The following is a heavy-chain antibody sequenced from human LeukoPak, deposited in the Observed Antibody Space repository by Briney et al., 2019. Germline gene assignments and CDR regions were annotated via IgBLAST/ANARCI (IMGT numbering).Heavy chain of an antibody. V-gene: IGHV1-69*04. CDR2: IIPILGIA. J-gene: IGHJ6*02. D-gene: IGHD3-22*01. CDR3: ARDYYDSSALPMDI. CDR1: GGTFSCYA. Sequence: SVTVSCKASGGTFSCYAISWVRQAPGQGLEWMGRIIPILGIANYAQKFQGRVTITADKSTSTAYMELSSLRSEDTAVYYCARDYYDSSALPMDIWGQGTTVTVSS.